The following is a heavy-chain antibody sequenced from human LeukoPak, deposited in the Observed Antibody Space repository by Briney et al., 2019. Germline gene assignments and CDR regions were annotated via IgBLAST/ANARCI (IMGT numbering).Heavy chain of an antibody. Sequence: GGSLRLSCAASGFTVSSNYMSWVRQAPGKGLEWVSVIYSGGSTYYADSVKGRFTISRDNARKSLYLQMNSLRAEDTAVYYCAKIRQFHSSYYNYYMDVWGKGTTVTVSS. CDR2: IYSGGST. CDR1: GFTVSSNY. D-gene: IGHD6-13*01. CDR3: AKIRQFHSSYYNYYMDV. V-gene: IGHV3-53*01. J-gene: IGHJ6*03.